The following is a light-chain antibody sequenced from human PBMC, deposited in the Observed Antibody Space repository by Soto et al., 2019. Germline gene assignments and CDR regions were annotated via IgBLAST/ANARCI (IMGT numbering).Light chain of an antibody. CDR3: QQRSNWPPEVT. Sequence: EIVLTQSPDTLSLSPGERATLSCRASQSVRSSLGWYQQKPGQAPRLLIYDASKWATGIPARFSGSGSGTDLTLTIRSLEPEDFDVYYCQQRSNWPPEVTFGPGTKVDIK. J-gene: IGKJ3*01. V-gene: IGKV3-11*01. CDR2: DAS. CDR1: QSVRSS.